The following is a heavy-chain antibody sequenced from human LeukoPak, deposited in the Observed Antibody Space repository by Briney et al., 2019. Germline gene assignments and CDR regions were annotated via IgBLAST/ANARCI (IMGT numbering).Heavy chain of an antibody. J-gene: IGHJ4*02. CDR2: IYHSGST. Sequence: SETLSLTCAVSGGSISSDGYSWSWIRQPPGKGLEWIGYIYHSGSTYYNPSLKSRVTISVDRSKNQFSLKLSSVTAADTAVYYCARQGSGWSPPPFDYWGQGTLVTVSS. V-gene: IGHV4-30-2*01. CDR1: GGSISSDGYS. CDR3: ARQGSGWSPPPFDY. D-gene: IGHD6-19*01.